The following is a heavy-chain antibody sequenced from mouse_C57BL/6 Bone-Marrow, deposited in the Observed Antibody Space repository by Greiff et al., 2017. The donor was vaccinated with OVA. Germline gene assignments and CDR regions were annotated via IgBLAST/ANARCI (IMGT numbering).Heavy chain of an antibody. CDR2: IYPGNSDT. V-gene: IGHV1-5*01. CDR1: GYTFTSYW. J-gene: IGHJ2*01. Sequence: EVQLQQSGTVLARPGASVKMSCKTSGYTFTSYWMHWVKQRPGQGLEWIGAIYPGNSDTSYNQKFKGKAKLTAVTSASTAYMELSNLTNEDSAVYYCTRGDFGLRRLDDWGQGTTLTVSS. CDR3: TRGDFGLRRLDD. D-gene: IGHD2-4*01.